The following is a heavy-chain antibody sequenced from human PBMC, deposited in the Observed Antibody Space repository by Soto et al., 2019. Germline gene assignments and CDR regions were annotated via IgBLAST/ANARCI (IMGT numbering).Heavy chain of an antibody. D-gene: IGHD3-3*01. CDR3: FFEAECGIRVCSTVSAFLLNRSSDL. Sequence: KGLEWVAVIWYDGSNKYYADSVKGRFTISRDNSKNTLFLQMNSLRAEDTAVYYCFFEAECGIRVCSTVSAFLLNRSSDL. V-gene: IGHV3-33*01. CDR2: IWYDGSNK. J-gene: IGHJ2*01.